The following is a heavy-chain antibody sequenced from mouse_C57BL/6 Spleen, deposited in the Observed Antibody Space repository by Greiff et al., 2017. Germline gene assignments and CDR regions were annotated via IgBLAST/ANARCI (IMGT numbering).Heavy chain of an antibody. Sequence: QVQLKESGPGLVQPSQSLSITCTVSGFSLTSYGVHWVRQSPGKGLEWLGVIWSGGGTDYNTAFISRLSISKDNSKSQVFSKMNSLQADDTAIDYCARTPDYARDYWGQGTSVTVSS. V-gene: IGHV2-2*01. CDR3: ARTPDYARDY. J-gene: IGHJ4*01. CDR2: IWSGGGT. CDR1: GFSLTSYG.